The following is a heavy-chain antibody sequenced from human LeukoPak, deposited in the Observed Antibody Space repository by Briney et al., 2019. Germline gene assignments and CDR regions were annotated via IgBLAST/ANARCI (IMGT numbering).Heavy chain of an antibody. CDR1: GFTFSSYS. J-gene: IGHJ4*02. V-gene: IGHV3-48*01. CDR2: ISSSSSTI. D-gene: IGHD4-23*01. CDR3: ARDVYPAVVTYFDF. Sequence: GGSLRLPCAASGFTFSSYSMNWVRQAPGKGLEWVSYISSSSSTIYYADSVKGRFTISRDNAKNSLYLQMNSLRAEDTAVYYCARDVYPAVVTYFDFWGQGTLVTVSS.